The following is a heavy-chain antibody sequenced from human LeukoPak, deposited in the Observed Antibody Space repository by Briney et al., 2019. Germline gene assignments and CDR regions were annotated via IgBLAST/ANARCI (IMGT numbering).Heavy chain of an antibody. Sequence: QTGGSLRLSCAASGFTFSSYEMNWVRQAPGKGLEWVSYISSSGSTIYYADSVKGRFTISRDNAKSSLYLQMNSLRAEDTAVYYCAELGITMIGGVWGKGTTVTISS. CDR2: ISSSGSTI. V-gene: IGHV3-48*03. CDR3: AELGITMIGGV. D-gene: IGHD3-10*02. J-gene: IGHJ6*04. CDR1: GFTFSSYE.